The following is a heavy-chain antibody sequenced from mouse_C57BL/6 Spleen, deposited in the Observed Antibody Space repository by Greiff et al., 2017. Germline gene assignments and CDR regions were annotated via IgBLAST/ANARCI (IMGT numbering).Heavy chain of an antibody. CDR2: IDPENGDT. Sequence: EVKLMESGAELVRPGASVKLSCTASGFNITDDYMHWVKQRPEQGLEWIGWIDPENGDTDYASKFQGKDTITADTSSNTAYLQLRRLTSEDTAVCYCTTLDSSGARNYWGQGTTLTVSS. V-gene: IGHV14-4*01. D-gene: IGHD3-2*01. J-gene: IGHJ2*01. CDR1: GFNITDDY. CDR3: TTLDSSGARNY.